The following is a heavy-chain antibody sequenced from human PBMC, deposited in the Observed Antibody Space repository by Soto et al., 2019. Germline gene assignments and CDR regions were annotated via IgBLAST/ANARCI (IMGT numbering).Heavy chain of an antibody. CDR3: AREPVQRYCSSTSCYRWFDP. D-gene: IGHD2-2*01. CDR1: GGTFSSYT. J-gene: IGHJ5*02. CDR2: IIHVLGIA. V-gene: IGHV1-69*08. Sequence: QVQLVQSGAEVKKPGSSVKVSCKASGGTFSSYTISWVRQAPGQGLEWMGRIIHVLGIANYAQKFQGRVTITADKSTSTAYMELSSLRSEDTAVYYCAREPVQRYCSSTSCYRWFDPWGQGTLVTVSS.